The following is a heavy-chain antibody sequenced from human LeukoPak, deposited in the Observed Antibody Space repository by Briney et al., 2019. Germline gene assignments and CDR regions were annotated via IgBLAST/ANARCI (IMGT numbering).Heavy chain of an antibody. CDR3: ARTGYCSGGSCYWFDP. J-gene: IGHJ5*02. D-gene: IGHD2-15*01. CDR1: GYSISRAYH. CDR2: IHHSGST. Sequence: PSETLSLTCTVSGYSISRAYHWGWIRQPPGKGLEWIGTIHHSGSTYYNPSLKSRVTISVDTSKNQFSLKLSSVTAADTAVYYCARTGYCSGGSCYWFDPWGQGTLVTVSS. V-gene: IGHV4-38-2*02.